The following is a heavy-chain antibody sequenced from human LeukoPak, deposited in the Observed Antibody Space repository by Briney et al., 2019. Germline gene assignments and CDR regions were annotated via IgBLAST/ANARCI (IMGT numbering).Heavy chain of an antibody. Sequence: ASVKVSCKASGGTFSSYAISWVRQAPGQGLEWMGGIIPIFGTANYAQEFQGRVTITADESTSTAYMELSSLRSEDTAVYYCARAASLLWSHFDYWGQGTLVTVSS. CDR1: GGTFSSYA. CDR2: IIPIFGTA. J-gene: IGHJ4*02. D-gene: IGHD3-10*01. CDR3: ARAASLLWSHFDY. V-gene: IGHV1-69*13.